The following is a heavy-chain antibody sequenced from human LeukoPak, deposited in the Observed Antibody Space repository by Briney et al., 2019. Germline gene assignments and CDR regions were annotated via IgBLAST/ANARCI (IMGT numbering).Heavy chain of an antibody. CDR2: IKGDGSII. CDR1: GFNFSTYW. J-gene: IGHJ3*02. Sequence: PGGSLRLSCAASGFNFSTYWLYWVRQAPGKGLRWVSRIKGDGSIITYADFVKGRFTISRDNGKNTLYLQMNSLRAEDTAVYYCARVKQLWATNDAFDIWGQGTMVTVSS. CDR3: ARVKQLWATNDAFDI. D-gene: IGHD5-18*01. V-gene: IGHV3-74*03.